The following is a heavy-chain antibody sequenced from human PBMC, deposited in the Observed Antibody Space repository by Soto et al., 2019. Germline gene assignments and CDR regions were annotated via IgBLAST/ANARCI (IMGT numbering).Heavy chain of an antibody. J-gene: IGHJ6*02. Sequence: SVKVSCKASGYTFTSYYVHWVRQAPGQGLEWMGIINPSGGSTSYAQKFQGRVTMTRDTSTSTVYMELSSLRSDDTAVYYCATASGYYGSGSYPYGMDVWGQGTTVTVSS. CDR2: INPSGGST. CDR3: ATASGYYGSGSYPYGMDV. V-gene: IGHV1-46*03. D-gene: IGHD3-10*01. CDR1: GYTFTSYY.